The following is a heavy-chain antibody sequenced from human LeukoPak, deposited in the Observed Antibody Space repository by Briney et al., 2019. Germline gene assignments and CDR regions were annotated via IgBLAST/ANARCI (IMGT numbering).Heavy chain of an antibody. D-gene: IGHD2-15*01. CDR1: RFTFEDYA. CDR2: MTWNRGSL. CDR3: AKNISVADAFDI. J-gene: IGHJ3*02. V-gene: IGHV3-9*01. Sequence: GGSLRLSCVASRFTFEDYAMHWVRQVPGKGLEWVSGMTWNRGSLGYADSVKGRFTISRDNAKNSLYLQMNSLRVEDTALYYCAKNISVADAFDIWGQGTMVTVSS.